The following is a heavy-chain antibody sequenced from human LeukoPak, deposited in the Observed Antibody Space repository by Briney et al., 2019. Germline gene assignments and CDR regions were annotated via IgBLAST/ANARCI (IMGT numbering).Heavy chain of an antibody. CDR3: ARDVSSGYLGFDY. Sequence: GRSLRLSCAASGFTLSSYGMQWVRQAPGKGLEWVAAIWNDGSEKYYADSVKGRFTISRDNSKNTPYLQMNSLRAEDTAVYYCARDVSSGYLGFDYWGQGTLVTVSS. CDR2: IWNDGSEK. D-gene: IGHD3-22*01. V-gene: IGHV3-33*01. CDR1: GFTLSSYG. J-gene: IGHJ4*02.